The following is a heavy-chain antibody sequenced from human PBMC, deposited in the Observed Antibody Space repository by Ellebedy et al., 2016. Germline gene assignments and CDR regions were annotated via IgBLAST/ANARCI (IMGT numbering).Heavy chain of an antibody. Sequence: ASVKVSCKASGHSFTSYYMHWVRQAPGQGLEWMGTIIPSGDSTTYAQKFQGRVTLTRDTSTSTVYMELSSLRSEDTAVYFCAREEPGTALWDYWGQGTLVTVSS. V-gene: IGHV1-46*01. CDR3: AREEPGTALWDY. D-gene: IGHD1-14*01. CDR1: GHSFTSYY. CDR2: IIPSGDST. J-gene: IGHJ4*02.